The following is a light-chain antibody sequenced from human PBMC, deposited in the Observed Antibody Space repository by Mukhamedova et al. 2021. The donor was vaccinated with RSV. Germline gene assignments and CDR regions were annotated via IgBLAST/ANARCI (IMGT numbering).Light chain of an antibody. Sequence: GEKTTLSCRASQSVSTNLAWYQQKPGQAPRLLIYGASTRATGIPARFSGSGSGTEFTLTISSLQSEDFAVYFCQQHGDWPWTFG. CDR1: QSVSTN. J-gene: IGKJ1*01. CDR3: QQHGDWPWT. V-gene: IGKV3-15*01. CDR2: GAS.